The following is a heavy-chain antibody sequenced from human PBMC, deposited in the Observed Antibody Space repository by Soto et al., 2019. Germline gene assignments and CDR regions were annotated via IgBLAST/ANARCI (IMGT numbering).Heavy chain of an antibody. CDR3: ARRPDGKAFDI. CDR1: GYIFTNYW. Sequence: HGESLKISCQSSGYIFTNYWIAWVRQMPGKGLEWMGIIYPGDSDARYSPSFQGQVTISADKSISTAYLQWSSLKASDTAMYFCARRPDGKAFDIWGQGTMVTVSS. D-gene: IGHD6-13*01. V-gene: IGHV5-51*01. CDR2: IYPGDSDA. J-gene: IGHJ3*02.